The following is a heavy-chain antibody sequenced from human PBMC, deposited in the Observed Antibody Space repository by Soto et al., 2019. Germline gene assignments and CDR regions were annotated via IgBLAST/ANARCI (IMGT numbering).Heavy chain of an antibody. J-gene: IGHJ4*01. CDR2: ISYDGSNK. Sequence: GGSLRLSCAASGFTFSSYGMHWVRQAPGKGLEWVAVISYDGSNKYYADSVKGRFTISRDNSKNSLYLQMNSLRAEDTAIYYCARVFIFGGVIDYQGADYWGHGTLVTVSS. D-gene: IGHD3-16*02. CDR1: GFTFSSYG. V-gene: IGHV3-30*03. CDR3: ARVFIFGGVIDYQGADY.